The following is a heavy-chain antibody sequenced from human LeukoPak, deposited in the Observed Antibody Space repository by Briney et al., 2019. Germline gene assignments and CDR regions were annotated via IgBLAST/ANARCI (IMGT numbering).Heavy chain of an antibody. V-gene: IGHV4-61*02. D-gene: IGHD4-11*01. Sequence: SETLSLTCTVSGGSISSGSYYWSWIRQPAGKGLEWIGRIYTSGSTNYNPSLKSRVTISVDTSKNQFSLKLSSVTAADTAVYYCAREALTTVTRDAFDIWGQGTMVTVSS. CDR3: AREALTTVTRDAFDI. CDR1: GGSISSGSYY. CDR2: IYTSGST. J-gene: IGHJ3*02.